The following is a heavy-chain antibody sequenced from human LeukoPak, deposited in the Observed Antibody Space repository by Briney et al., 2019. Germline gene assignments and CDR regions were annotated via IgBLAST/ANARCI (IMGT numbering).Heavy chain of an antibody. J-gene: IGHJ1*01. Sequence: PSETLSLTCSVSGYSISNDYYWGWIRQSPEKGLEWLGSISRSGSTYYNPSLRSRVTISRDMPKNQFSLELNSVTAADTAVYYCAGISTGSCFRHWGQGTLVTVSP. CDR1: GYSISNDYY. CDR3: AGISTGSCFRH. V-gene: IGHV4-38-2*02. D-gene: IGHD4-17*01. CDR2: ISRSGST.